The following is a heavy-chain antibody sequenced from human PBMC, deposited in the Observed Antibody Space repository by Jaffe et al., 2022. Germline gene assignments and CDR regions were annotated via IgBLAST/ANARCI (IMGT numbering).Heavy chain of an antibody. CDR1: GFTFSSYS. Sequence: EVQLVESGGGLVKPGGSLRLSCAASGFTFSSYSMNWVRQAPGKGLEWVSSISSSSSYIYYADSVKGRFTISRDNAKNSLYLQMNSLRAEDTAVYYCARDLKIYYDILSGERVRGYYFDYWGQGTLVTVSS. D-gene: IGHD3-9*01. CDR2: ISSSSSYI. CDR3: ARDLKIYYDILSGERVRGYYFDY. J-gene: IGHJ4*02. V-gene: IGHV3-21*01.